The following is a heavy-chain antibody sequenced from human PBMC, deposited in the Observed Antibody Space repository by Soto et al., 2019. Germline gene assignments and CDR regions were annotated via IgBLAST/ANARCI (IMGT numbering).Heavy chain of an antibody. CDR1: GGSISSGDYY. CDR3: ARGETLYYYDSSGYSCAFDI. J-gene: IGHJ3*02. V-gene: IGHV4-30-4*01. CDR2: IYYSGST. D-gene: IGHD3-22*01. Sequence: PSETLSLTCTVSGGSISSGDYYWSWIRQPPGKGLEWIGYIYYSGSTYYNPSLKSRVTISVDTSKNQFSLKLSSVTAADTAVYYCARGETLYYYDSSGYSCAFDIWGQGTMVT.